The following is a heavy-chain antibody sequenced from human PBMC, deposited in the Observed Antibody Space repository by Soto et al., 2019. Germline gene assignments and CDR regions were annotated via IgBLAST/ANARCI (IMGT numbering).Heavy chain of an antibody. D-gene: IGHD1-26*01. V-gene: IGHV2-70*01. Sequence: SGPALVNPTQTLTLSCTFSGFSLSTSGMCVSWIRQPPGKSLELLALIDLDDDKYYSTSLKTRLTISRDTSKNPVVLTMNNMDPVDTATYYCARGYCGWRRGSYYVDLFDPWGQGTLVTVSS. J-gene: IGHJ5*02. CDR1: GFSLSTSGMC. CDR3: ARGYCGWRRGSYYVDLFDP. CDR2: IDLDDDK.